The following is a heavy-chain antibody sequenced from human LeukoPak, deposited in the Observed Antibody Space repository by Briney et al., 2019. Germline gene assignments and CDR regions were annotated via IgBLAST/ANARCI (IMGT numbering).Heavy chain of an antibody. CDR1: GYTFTSYY. J-gene: IGHJ4*02. D-gene: IGHD3-10*01. CDR3: ARENRKATMVRGVNIPIYFDY. Sequence: ASVKVSCKASGYTFTSYYMHLVRQAPGQGLEWMGIINPSVGSTSYAQKFQGRVTMTRDTSTSTVYMELSSLRSEDTAVYYCARENRKATMVRGVNIPIYFDYWGQGTLVTVSS. CDR2: INPSVGST. V-gene: IGHV1-46*03.